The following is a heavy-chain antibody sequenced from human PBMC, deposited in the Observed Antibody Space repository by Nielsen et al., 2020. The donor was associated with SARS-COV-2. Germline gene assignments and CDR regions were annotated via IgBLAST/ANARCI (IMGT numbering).Heavy chain of an antibody. Sequence: GESLKISCAASGFSVRTNYMSWVRQGPEKGLEWLSVIYNVDSSEYADSVKGRFTISSDDSKNSVYLQMNSLRVEDTATYYCAREGSYLTAWFDLWGQGTLVTVSS. CDR2: IYNVDSS. J-gene: IGHJ5*02. CDR3: AREGSYLTAWFDL. CDR1: GFSVRTNY. V-gene: IGHV3-53*01.